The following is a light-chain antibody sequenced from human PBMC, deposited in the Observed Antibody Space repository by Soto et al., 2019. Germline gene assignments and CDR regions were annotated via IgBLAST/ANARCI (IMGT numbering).Light chain of an antibody. CDR2: AAS. Sequence: DIQMTQSPSSLSASVGDRVTITCRATQGISHYLAWYQQRPGGVPKLLIHAASTLHSGVSSRFSGSGSGTDFALTIISLHPEDVVTYYCHKYDNGPFTVGPVTKVDLK. CDR3: HKYDNGPFT. J-gene: IGKJ3*01. CDR1: QGISHY. V-gene: IGKV1-27*01.